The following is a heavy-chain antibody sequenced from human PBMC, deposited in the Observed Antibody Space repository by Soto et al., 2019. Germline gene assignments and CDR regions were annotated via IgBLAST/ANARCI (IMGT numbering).Heavy chain of an antibody. CDR1: GGSISSSSYY. CDR2: IYYSGRT. V-gene: IGHV4-39*01. J-gene: IGHJ4*02. D-gene: IGHD6-13*01. CDR3: ARHLNAAATTTI. Sequence: PSETLSLTCTVSGGSISSSSYYWGWIRQPPGKGLEWIGSIYYSGRTFYSPSLKSRVIISVDTSKNQFSLKLSSVTAADTAVYYCARHLNAAATTTIWGQGPLVTVSS.